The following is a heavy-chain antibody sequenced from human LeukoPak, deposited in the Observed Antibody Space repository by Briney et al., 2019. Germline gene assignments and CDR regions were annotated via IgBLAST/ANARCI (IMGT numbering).Heavy chain of an antibody. CDR3: ASLRDGYNFDYYYMDV. Sequence: ASVKVSCKASGYTFTGYYMHWVRQAPGQGLEWMGRTNPNSGGTNYAQKFQGRVTMTRDTSISTAYMELSRLRSDDTAVYYCASLRDGYNFDYYYMDVWGKGTTVTVSS. J-gene: IGHJ6*03. CDR1: GYTFTGYY. V-gene: IGHV1-2*06. D-gene: IGHD5-24*01. CDR2: TNPNSGGT.